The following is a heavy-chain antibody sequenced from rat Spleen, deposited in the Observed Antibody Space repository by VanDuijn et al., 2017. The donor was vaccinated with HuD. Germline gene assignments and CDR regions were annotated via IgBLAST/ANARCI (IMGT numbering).Heavy chain of an antibody. J-gene: IGHJ2*01. V-gene: IGHV5-25*01. CDR3: ARRHYGYTDYFDY. CDR2: ISTGGDNT. CDR1: GFTFSDYN. Sequence: EEQLVESDGGLVQPGRSLKLSCAASGFTFSDYNMAWVRQAPTKGLEWVTVISTGGDNTHYRDSVRGRFTISRDDAKSTLSLQMDSLRSEDTATYYCARRHYGYTDYFDYWGQGVMVTVSS. D-gene: IGHD1-9*01.